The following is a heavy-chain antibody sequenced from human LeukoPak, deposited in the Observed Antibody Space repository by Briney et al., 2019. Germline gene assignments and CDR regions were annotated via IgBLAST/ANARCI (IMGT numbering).Heavy chain of an antibody. Sequence: GGSLRLSCAASGFTVSSNYMSWVRQAPGKGLEWVANIKQDGSEKYYVDSVKGRFTISRDNAKTSLYLQMNSLRAEDTAVYYCARGDYYDSGAYFNDAFDVWGQGTMVTVSS. CDR1: GFTVSSNY. J-gene: IGHJ3*01. CDR2: IKQDGSEK. D-gene: IGHD3-22*01. V-gene: IGHV3-7*01. CDR3: ARGDYYDSGAYFNDAFDV.